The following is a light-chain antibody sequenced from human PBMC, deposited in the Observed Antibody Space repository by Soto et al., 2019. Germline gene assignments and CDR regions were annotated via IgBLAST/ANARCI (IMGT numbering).Light chain of an antibody. CDR1: QRCSTW. CDR3: QQYNSYPWT. V-gene: IGKV1-5*03. Sequence: DVQMTQSPSTLSASLGYRFTITGLASQRCSTWLAWYQQKPGKAPKLLIYKASNLQIGVPSRFSGSGSGTEFTLTISSLQPDDFATYYCQQYNSYPWTFGQGTKVDI. CDR2: KAS. J-gene: IGKJ1*01.